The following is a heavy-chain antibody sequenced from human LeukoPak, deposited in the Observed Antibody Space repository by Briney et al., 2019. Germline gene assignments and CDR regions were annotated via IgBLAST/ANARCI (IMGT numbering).Heavy chain of an antibody. V-gene: IGHV1-2*02. CDR1: GYTFTGYY. Sequence: ASVKVSCKASGYTFTGYYMHWVRQAPGQGLEWMGWINPNSGGTNYAQKFQGRVTMTRDTSISTAYMELSRLRSDDTAVYYCAKLMVTTPYFDYWGQGTLVTVSS. J-gene: IGHJ4*02. CDR2: INPNSGGT. CDR3: AKLMVTTPYFDY. D-gene: IGHD4-17*01.